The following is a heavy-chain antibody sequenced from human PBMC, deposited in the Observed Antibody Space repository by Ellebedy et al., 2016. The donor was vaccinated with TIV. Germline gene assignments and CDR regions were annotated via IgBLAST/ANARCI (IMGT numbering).Heavy chain of an antibody. J-gene: IGHJ4*02. D-gene: IGHD3-10*01. CDR2: IKYDGADK. CDR1: GFTFSVTW. Sequence: GESLKISCAASGFTFSVTWMSWARQAPGKGLEWVARIKYDGADKDYVDSVKGRFTISRDNAKNSLYLQMNSLRVEDTAVYYCAKVNWFGESRKTGDYWGQGTLVTVSS. CDR3: AKVNWFGESRKTGDY. V-gene: IGHV3-7*01.